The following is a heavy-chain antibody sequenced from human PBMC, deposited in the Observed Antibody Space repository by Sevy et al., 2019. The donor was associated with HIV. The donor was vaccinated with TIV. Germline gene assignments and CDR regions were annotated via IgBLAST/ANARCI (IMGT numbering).Heavy chain of an antibody. CDR1: GFTFSSYG. V-gene: IGHV3-30*18. CDR2: ISYDGSNK. J-gene: IGHJ4*02. Sequence: GGSLRLSCAASGFTFSSYGMHWVRQAPGKGLEWVAVISYDGSNKYYADSVKGRFTISRDNSKNTLYLKMNSLRAEDTAVYYCAKDHRRDSSSWPNYYFDYWGQGTLVTVSS. CDR3: AKDHRRDSSSWPNYYFDY. D-gene: IGHD6-13*01.